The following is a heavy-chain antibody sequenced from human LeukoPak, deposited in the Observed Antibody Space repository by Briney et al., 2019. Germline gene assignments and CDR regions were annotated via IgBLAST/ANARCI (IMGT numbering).Heavy chain of an antibody. CDR3: ASRIAVAG. D-gene: IGHD6-19*01. Sequence: PGGSLRLSCAASGFTVSSNYMSWVRQAPGKGLEWVAVISYDGSNKYYADSVKGRFTISRDNSKNTLYLQMNSLRAEDTAVYYCASRIAVAGWGQGTLVTVSS. CDR2: ISYDGSNK. J-gene: IGHJ4*02. CDR1: GFTVSSNY. V-gene: IGHV3-30-3*01.